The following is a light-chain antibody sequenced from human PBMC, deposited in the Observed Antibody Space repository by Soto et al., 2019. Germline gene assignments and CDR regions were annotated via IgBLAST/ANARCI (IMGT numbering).Light chain of an antibody. J-gene: IGLJ1*01. CDR1: NSNIGSNT. Sequence: QSVLTQPPSASGTPGQRVTISCSGSNSNIGSNTVNWYQQLPGTAPKLLIYYDNLRPSGVPDRISGSRSGTSASLAISGLQSEDEADYYCAAWDDSLNGNYVFGTGTKLTVL. CDR3: AAWDDSLNGNYV. CDR2: YDN. V-gene: IGLV1-44*01.